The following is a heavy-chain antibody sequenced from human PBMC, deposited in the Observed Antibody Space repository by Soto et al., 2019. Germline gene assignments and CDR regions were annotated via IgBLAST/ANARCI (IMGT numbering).Heavy chain of an antibody. V-gene: IGHV3-33*01. J-gene: IGHJ6*04. CDR3: ASVPRWGYDFWSGYYTYYYYGMDV. D-gene: IGHD3-3*01. CDR2: RWYDGSNK. CDR1: GFTFSSYG. Sequence: SLRLSCAACGFTFSSYGMHWVRQAPGKGLEWGAVRWYDGSNKYYAGSVKGRFTISRDNSKNTLYLQMTSRRGDDTAVYYCASVPRWGYDFWSGYYTYYYYGMDVWGKGTTVTVCS.